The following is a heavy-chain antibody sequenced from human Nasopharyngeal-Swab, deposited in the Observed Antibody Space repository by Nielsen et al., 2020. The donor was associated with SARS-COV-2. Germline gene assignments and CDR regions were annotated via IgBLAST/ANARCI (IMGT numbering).Heavy chain of an antibody. J-gene: IGHJ6*04. D-gene: IGHD2-15*01. Sequence: GESLKISCKGSGYSFTSYWIDWVRQMPGKGLEWMGKIDPTDSYTNYSPSFQGHVTISADKSISTAYLQWSSLKASDTAMYYCARSEVVVAATVMDVWGKGTTVTVSS. CDR3: ARSEVVVAATVMDV. CDR1: GYSFTSYW. CDR2: IDPTDSYT. V-gene: IGHV5-10-1*01.